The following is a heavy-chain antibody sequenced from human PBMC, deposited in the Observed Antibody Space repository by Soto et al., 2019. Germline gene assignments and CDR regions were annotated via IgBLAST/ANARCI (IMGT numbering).Heavy chain of an antibody. J-gene: IGHJ4*02. V-gene: IGHV4-34*01. CDR3: ARGLQTGGY. CDR2: INHSGST. Sequence: LSETLSLTCAVYGGSFSGYYWSWIRQPPGKGLEWIGEINHSGSTNYNPSLKSRVTISVDTSKNQFSLKLSSVTAADTAVYYCARGLQTGGYWGQGTLVTVSS. CDR1: GGSFSGYY.